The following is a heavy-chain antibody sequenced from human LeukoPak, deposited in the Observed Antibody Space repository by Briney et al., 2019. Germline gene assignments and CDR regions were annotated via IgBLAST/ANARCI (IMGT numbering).Heavy chain of an antibody. CDR3: AKVKVSSGWYFDY. J-gene: IGHJ4*02. CDR1: GFTFNNHA. V-gene: IGHV3-23*01. Sequence: GGSLRLSCTASGFTFNNHAMNWVRQAPGKGLEWVSSISGSGTNTYYADFLKGRFTISRDNSKNTLYLQMNSLRAEDTAVYYCAKVKVSSGWYFDYWGQGTLVTVSS. D-gene: IGHD6-19*01. CDR2: ISGSGTNT.